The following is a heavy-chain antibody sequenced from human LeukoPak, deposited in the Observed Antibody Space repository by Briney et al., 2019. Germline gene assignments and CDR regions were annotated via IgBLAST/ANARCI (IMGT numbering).Heavy chain of an antibody. CDR2: IYTSGIT. Sequence: GGSLRLSCAASGFVVSDNYMSWVRQAPGQGLEWVSLIYTSGITKYTDSVKGRFTISRDNAKNTLYLQMNTLSAEDTAVYYCVGDYVGKFDYWGQGTLVTVSS. CDR1: GFVVSDNY. CDR3: VGDYVGKFDY. D-gene: IGHD4-23*01. V-gene: IGHV3-66*03. J-gene: IGHJ4*02.